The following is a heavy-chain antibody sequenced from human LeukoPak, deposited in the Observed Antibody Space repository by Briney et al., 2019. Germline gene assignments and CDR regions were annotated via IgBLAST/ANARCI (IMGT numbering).Heavy chain of an antibody. D-gene: IGHD6-25*01. CDR1: GFTFSSYE. CDR3: ARAQYSSVMDV. Sequence: GGSLRLSCAASGFTFSSYEMNWVRQAPGKGLEWVSYISSSGSTIYYADSVKGRFTISRDNAKNSLYLQMNSLRAEDTAVYYCARAQYSSVMDVWGKGTTVTVSS. V-gene: IGHV3-48*03. CDR2: ISSSGSTI. J-gene: IGHJ6*04.